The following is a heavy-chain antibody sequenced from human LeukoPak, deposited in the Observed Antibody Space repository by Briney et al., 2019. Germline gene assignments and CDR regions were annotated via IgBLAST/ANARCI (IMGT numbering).Heavy chain of an antibody. CDR2: IYYSGST. D-gene: IGHD3-9*01. CDR1: GGSVSSGSYY. J-gene: IGHJ6*04. Sequence: SETLSLTCTVSGGSVSSGSYYWSWIRQPPGKGLEWIGYIYYSGSTNYNPSLKSRVTISVDTSKNQFSLKLSSATAADTAVYYCARDIYDILTGSIYGMDVWGKGTTVTVSS. CDR3: ARDIYDILTGSIYGMDV. V-gene: IGHV4-61*01.